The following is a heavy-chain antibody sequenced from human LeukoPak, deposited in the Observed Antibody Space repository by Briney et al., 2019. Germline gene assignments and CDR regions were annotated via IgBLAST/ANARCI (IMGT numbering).Heavy chain of an antibody. CDR3: VSSLTTYFDY. Sequence: PGGSLRLSCAASGFTVSSNYMTWVRQAPGTGLEWVSVIYNGSSTHYADSVKGRFTISRDNSKNTLYLQMNSLTAEDTAVYYCVSSLTTYFDYWGQGTLATVSS. J-gene: IGHJ4*02. CDR2: IYNGSST. V-gene: IGHV3-53*01. CDR1: GFTVSSNY. D-gene: IGHD3-9*01.